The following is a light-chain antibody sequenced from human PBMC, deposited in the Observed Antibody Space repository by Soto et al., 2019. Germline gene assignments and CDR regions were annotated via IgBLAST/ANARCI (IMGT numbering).Light chain of an antibody. Sequence: EIELRQSPASLSTSAWYRATLSFMPSQSVSSYLAWYQQKPGQAPRLLIYDASNRATGIQARFSGSGSGTDFTLTISSLEPEDFAVYYFQQRSNGHPLNFGGGTKVEIK. CDR1: QSVSSY. J-gene: IGKJ4*01. CDR2: DAS. CDR3: QQRSNGHPLN. V-gene: IGKV3-11*01.